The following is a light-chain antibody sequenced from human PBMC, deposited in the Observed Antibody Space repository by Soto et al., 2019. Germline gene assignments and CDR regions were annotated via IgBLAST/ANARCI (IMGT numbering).Light chain of an antibody. Sequence: QSALAQPASVSGSPGQSIAISCTGTSSDVGGYNYVSWYQQHPGKAPKLLISEVSIRPSGVSDRFSGSKSGNTASLTISGLQTEDEADYYCSSFTSAHTFVFGSGTKVTVL. CDR1: SSDVGGYNY. J-gene: IGLJ1*01. V-gene: IGLV2-14*01. CDR2: EVS. CDR3: SSFTSAHTFV.